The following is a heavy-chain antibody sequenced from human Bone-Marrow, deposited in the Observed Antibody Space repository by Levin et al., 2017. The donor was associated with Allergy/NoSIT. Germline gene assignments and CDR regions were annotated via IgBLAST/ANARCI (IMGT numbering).Heavy chain of an antibody. CDR3: ARDLVGTDTYNLGTFDV. CDR1: GFSFGDYA. J-gene: IGHJ3*01. Sequence: PGGSLRLSCVGSGFSFGDYAMHWVRQPPGKGPEWVSGLSWDSDSIGYADSVKGRFTISRDNGKNSLFLQVTSLRPEDTAFYYCARDLVGTDTYNLGTFDVWGQGTMVTVSS. CDR2: LSWDSDSI. V-gene: IGHV3-9*01. D-gene: IGHD5-18*01.